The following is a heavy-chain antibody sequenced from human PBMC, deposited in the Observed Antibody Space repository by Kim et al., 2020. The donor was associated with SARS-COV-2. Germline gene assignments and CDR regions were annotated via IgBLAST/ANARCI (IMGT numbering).Heavy chain of an antibody. J-gene: IGHJ6*02. CDR3: AKDQWAAGSWYEIHLRLPSQYYYYGMDV. D-gene: IGHD6-13*01. CDR1: GFTFSSYG. Sequence: GGSLRLSCAASGFTFSSYGMHWVRQAPGKGLEWVAVISYDGSNKYYADSVKGRFTISRDNSKNTLYLQMNSLRAEDTAVYYCAKDQWAAGSWYEIHLRLPSQYYYYGMDVWGQGTTVTVSS. CDR2: ISYDGSNK. V-gene: IGHV3-30*18.